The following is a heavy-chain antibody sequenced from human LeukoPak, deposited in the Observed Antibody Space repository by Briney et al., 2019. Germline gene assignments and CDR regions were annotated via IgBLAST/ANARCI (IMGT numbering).Heavy chain of an antibody. J-gene: IGHJ6*02. CDR2: IYSGGST. CDR1: GFSFSSYW. Sequence: GGSLRLSCAASGFSFSSYWMHWVRQAPGKGLEWVSVIYSGGSTYYADSVKGRFTISRDNSKNTLYLQMNSLRAEDTAVYYCARVVTAAGYYYYGMDVWGQGTTVTVSS. CDR3: ARVVTAAGYYYYGMDV. V-gene: IGHV3-66*01. D-gene: IGHD6-13*01.